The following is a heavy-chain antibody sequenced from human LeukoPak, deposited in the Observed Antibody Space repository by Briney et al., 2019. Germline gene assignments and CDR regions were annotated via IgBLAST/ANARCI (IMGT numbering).Heavy chain of an antibody. Sequence: ASVKVSCKASGGTFSSYAISWVRQAPGQGLEWMGRIIPILGIANYAQKFQGRVTITADKSTSTAYMELSSLRSDDTAVYYCARPFMEQLVPFDPWGQGTLVTVSS. V-gene: IGHV1-69*04. CDR3: ARPFMEQLVPFDP. D-gene: IGHD6-13*01. CDR1: GGTFSSYA. J-gene: IGHJ5*02. CDR2: IIPILGIA.